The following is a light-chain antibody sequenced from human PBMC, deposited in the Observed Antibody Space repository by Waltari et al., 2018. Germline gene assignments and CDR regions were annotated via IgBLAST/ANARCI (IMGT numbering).Light chain of an antibody. V-gene: IGKV3-15*01. J-gene: IGKJ4*01. Sequence: EIVMTQSPATLSVSPGEGATLHCRASQSINTNLAWYQKKPGQAPRLLIFRASTRAAGIPERFSGSGSGTEFALTISSLQSEDFALYYCQQYHSWLTFGGGTKVEIE. CDR1: QSINTN. CDR2: RAS. CDR3: QQYHSWLT.